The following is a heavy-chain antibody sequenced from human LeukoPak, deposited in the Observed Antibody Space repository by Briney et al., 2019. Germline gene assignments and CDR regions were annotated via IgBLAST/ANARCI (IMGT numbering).Heavy chain of an antibody. J-gene: IGHJ4*02. CDR3: AREYSSGWYVTFDY. D-gene: IGHD6-19*01. V-gene: IGHV4-59*08. CDR2: IYYSGST. Sequence: PSETLSLTCTVSGGSISSYYWSWIRQPPGRGLEWIGYIYYSGSTNYNPSLKSRVTISVDTSKNQFSLKVSSVTAADTAVYYCAREYSSGWYVTFDYWGQGTLVTVSS. CDR1: GGSISSYY.